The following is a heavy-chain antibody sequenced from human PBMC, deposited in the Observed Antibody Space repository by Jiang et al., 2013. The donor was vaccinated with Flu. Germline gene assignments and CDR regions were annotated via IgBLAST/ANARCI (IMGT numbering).Heavy chain of an antibody. CDR1: GGSIDRSAHY. D-gene: IGHD3-22*01. V-gene: IGHV4-39*01. CDR3: ARFDSSGYHPFDY. CDR2: THFRGDT. Sequence: GPGLVNPSETLSLTCTVSGGSIDRSAHYWSWIRQPPGKGLEWIGSTHFRGDTHYSASLKSRLMIFADMSKNQFSLNLTSVTAADTAVYYCARFDSSGYHPFDYWGQGTLVTVSS. J-gene: IGHJ4*02.